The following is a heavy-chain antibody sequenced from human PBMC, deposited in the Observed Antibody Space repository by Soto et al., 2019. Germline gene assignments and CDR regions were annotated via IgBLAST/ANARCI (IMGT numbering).Heavy chain of an antibody. D-gene: IGHD2-15*01. V-gene: IGHV1-46*01. CDR2: VNPSGGST. CDR3: AREENCSGGTCYSEYFHR. Sequence: XSVKVSFKASPYLFTAYSMHWVRLAPGQGLEWMGVVNPSGGSTKYAQNCQGRVTMTRDTSTTTIYMELSSLRSDDTAIYYCAREENCSGGTCYSEYFHRWGQGTLVTVSS. CDR1: PYLFTAYS. J-gene: IGHJ1*01.